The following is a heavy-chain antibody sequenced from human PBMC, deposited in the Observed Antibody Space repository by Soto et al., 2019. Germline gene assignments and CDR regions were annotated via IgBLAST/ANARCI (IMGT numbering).Heavy chain of an antibody. Sequence: SETLSLTCAVSGGSISSGGYSWSWIRQPPGKGLEWIGYIYHSGSTYYNPSLKSRVAISVDTSKIQFSLNLSSVTAADTAVYYCARDRYSYGEGDAFDIWGQGTMVTVSS. J-gene: IGHJ3*02. CDR3: ARDRYSYGEGDAFDI. D-gene: IGHD5-18*01. CDR1: GGSISSGGYS. V-gene: IGHV4-30-2*05. CDR2: IYHSGST.